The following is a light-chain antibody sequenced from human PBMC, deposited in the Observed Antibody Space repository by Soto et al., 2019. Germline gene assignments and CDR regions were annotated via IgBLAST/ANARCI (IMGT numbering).Light chain of an antibody. V-gene: IGKV1-33*01. J-gene: IGKJ5*01. Sequence: DIQMTQSPSSLSSSVRDRFTITCQASQDISNYLNWYQQKPGKAPKLLIYDASNLETGVPSRFSGSGSGTDFTFTISSLQPEDIATYYCQQYDSLPTFGQGTRLEIK. CDR1: QDISNY. CDR3: QQYDSLPT. CDR2: DAS.